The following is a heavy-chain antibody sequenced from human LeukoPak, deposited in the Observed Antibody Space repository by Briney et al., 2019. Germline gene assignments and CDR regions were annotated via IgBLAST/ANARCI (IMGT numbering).Heavy chain of an antibody. CDR1: GYSFNSQG. CDR2: SSAYNGNT. V-gene: IGHV1-18*01. CDR3: ARASLLYSNYGVWFDP. Sequence: GASVKVSCKASGYSFNSQGMNWVRQAPGQGLEWMGWSSAYNGNTNYAQKLQGRVTMTTDTSTSTAYMELRSLRSDDTAVYYCARASLLYSNYGVWFDPWGQGTLVTVSS. D-gene: IGHD4-11*01. J-gene: IGHJ5*02.